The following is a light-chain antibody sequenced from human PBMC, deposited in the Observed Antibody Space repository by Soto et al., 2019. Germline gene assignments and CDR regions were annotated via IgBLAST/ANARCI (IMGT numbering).Light chain of an antibody. CDR1: SGDVGGHNF. V-gene: IGLV2-8*01. CDR3: SSYAGTNKV. J-gene: IGLJ3*02. Sequence: QSVLTQPPSASGSPGQSVTISCTGTSGDVGGHNFVSWYQFHPGKAPKLIIYEVSKRPSGVPNRFSGSKSDNTASLTVSGVQAEDEADYFCSSYAGTNKVFGGGPKVTVL. CDR2: EVS.